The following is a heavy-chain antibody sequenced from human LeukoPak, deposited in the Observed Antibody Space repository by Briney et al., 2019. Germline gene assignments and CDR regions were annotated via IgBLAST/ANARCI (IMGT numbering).Heavy chain of an antibody. J-gene: IGHJ4*02. CDR2: IGATGRDT. CDR1: GFTFETST. V-gene: IGHV3-21*01. CDR3: VRGDTRDY. Sequence: GGSLRLSCVASGFTFETSTMNWVRQAPGKGLEWISSIGATGRDTYYAGSVRGRFTISRDNAKNSLFLQMNSLRIEDPAVYYCVRGDTRDYWGQGTLLTVSS. D-gene: IGHD2-2*01.